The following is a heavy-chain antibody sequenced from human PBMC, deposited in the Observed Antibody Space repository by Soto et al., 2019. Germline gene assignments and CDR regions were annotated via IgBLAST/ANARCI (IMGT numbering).Heavy chain of an antibody. J-gene: IGHJ4*02. V-gene: IGHV4-39*01. CDR3: ARHDGYNYSFDY. CDR1: GGSISSSSYY. D-gene: IGHD5-12*01. Sequence: SETLSLTCTVSGGSISSSSYYWGWIRQPPGKGLEWIGSIYYSGSTYYNPSLKSRVTISVDTSKNQFSLKLSSVTAADTDVYYCARHDGYNYSFDYWGQGTLVTVSS. CDR2: IYYSGST.